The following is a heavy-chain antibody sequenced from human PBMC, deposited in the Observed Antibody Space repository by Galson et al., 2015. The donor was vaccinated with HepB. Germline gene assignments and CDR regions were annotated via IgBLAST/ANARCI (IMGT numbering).Heavy chain of an antibody. J-gene: IGHJ4*02. Sequence: SLRLSCAASGFTVSNNYMIWARQAPGKGLEWVSIIYAGGNTYYEDSVKGRFTISRHSSTNTLYLQMNSLRTEDTAIYYCAGRRDYSKSLGYWGQGTPVTVSS. D-gene: IGHD4-11*01. V-gene: IGHV3-53*04. CDR3: AGRRDYSKSLGY. CDR2: IYAGGNT. CDR1: GFTVSNNY.